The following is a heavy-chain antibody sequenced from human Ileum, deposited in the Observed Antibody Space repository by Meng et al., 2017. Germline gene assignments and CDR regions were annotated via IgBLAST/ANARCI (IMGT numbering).Heavy chain of an antibody. CDR3: ARGHYDKYFDS. J-gene: IGHJ4*02. Sequence: GPLQETGPGPVRPSGTLSLTFTISGGSVNTGSYYWSWIRQPRGKGVEWIGYMYFSGSTKYNASLKSRVSISVDTSKKQFSLNMTSVTAADTAVYYCARGHYDKYFDSWGQGTLVTVSS. D-gene: IGHD3-22*01. V-gene: IGHV4-61*01. CDR2: MYFSGST. CDR1: GGSVNTGSYY.